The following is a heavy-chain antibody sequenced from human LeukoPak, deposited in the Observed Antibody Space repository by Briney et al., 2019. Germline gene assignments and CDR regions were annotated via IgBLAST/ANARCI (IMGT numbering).Heavy chain of an antibody. D-gene: IGHD1-14*01. CDR2: IYSNGDI. V-gene: IGHV3-53*01. CDR3: VRADNGFDQ. CDR1: GFTVSISH. J-gene: IGHJ4*02. Sequence: GGSLRLSCAASGFTVSISHMSWIRQAPGKWLEWVSLIYSNGDIHYAASVKGRLTISRDNSRNTLFLQMNSLRAEDTAVYYCVRADNGFDQWGQGALVTVSS.